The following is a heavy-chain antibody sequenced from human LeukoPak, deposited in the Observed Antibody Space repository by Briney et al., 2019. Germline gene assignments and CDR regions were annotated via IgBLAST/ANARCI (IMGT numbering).Heavy chain of an antibody. D-gene: IGHD3-22*01. V-gene: IGHV3-74*01. CDR3: ARTRSSGYLTFDH. CDR1: GFTFSSYW. J-gene: IGHJ4*02. CDR2: INSDGSST. Sequence: PGGSLRLSCAASGFTFSSYWMHWVRQAPGKGLVWVSRINSDGSSTSYADSVKGRFTISRDNTKNSLYLQMNGLRAEDTAVYYCARTRSSGYLTFDHWGQGILVTVSS.